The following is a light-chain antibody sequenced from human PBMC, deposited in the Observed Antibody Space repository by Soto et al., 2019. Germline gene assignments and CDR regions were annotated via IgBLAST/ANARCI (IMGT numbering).Light chain of an antibody. Sequence: QSVLTQPASVSGSPGQSITISCTGSSNDIGAYKYVSWYQQYPGKAPKLIIFEVSNRPSGVSNRFSGSKSGNTASLTIAGLQAEDEADYHCSSYTTGSTLYVFGGGTKVNV. CDR2: EVS. CDR1: SNDIGAYKY. J-gene: IGLJ1*01. CDR3: SSYTTGSTLYV. V-gene: IGLV2-14*01.